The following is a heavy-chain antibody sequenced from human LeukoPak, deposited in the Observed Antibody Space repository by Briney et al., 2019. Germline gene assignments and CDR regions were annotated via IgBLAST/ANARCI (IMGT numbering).Heavy chain of an antibody. CDR3: SGAAAGESDY. CDR1: GGSFSGYY. J-gene: IGHJ4*02. D-gene: IGHD3-10*01. Sequence: SETLSLTRAVSGGSFSGYYWSWIRQPPGKGREWIGEIIHSGSTNYNPSLKSRVSTSVDTSKDQFYLKMSSVTAADTAVYYCSGAAAGESDYWGQGTLVAVSS. V-gene: IGHV4-34*12. CDR2: IIHSGST.